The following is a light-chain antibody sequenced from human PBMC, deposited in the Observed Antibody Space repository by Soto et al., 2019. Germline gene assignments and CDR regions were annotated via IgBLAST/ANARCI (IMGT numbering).Light chain of an antibody. V-gene: IGKV1-27*01. CDR3: QNYNSAPFT. Sequence: DIQMTQFQSSLPASVGDRVTITCRPSQGISNNKAWKQQKPGKVLKLLIYAASIFQSGVPSRFSGSGSGTDFTLTISSLQPEYVATYYCQNYNSAPFTFGPGTKVDIK. CDR1: QGISNN. CDR2: AAS. J-gene: IGKJ3*01.